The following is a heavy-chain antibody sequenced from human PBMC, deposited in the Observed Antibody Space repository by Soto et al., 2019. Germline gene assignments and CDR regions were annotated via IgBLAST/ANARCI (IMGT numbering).Heavy chain of an antibody. CDR3: ARGGGIVVVTAPYDH. CDR1: GYTFTSYY. V-gene: IGHV1-46*03. CDR2: INPSGGYT. Sequence: ASVKVSFKASGYTFTSYYMNWVRQAPGQGLEWLGIINPSGGYTTYAQRFLGRVTMTSDTSTSTVHMELGSLTSEDTAVYYCARGGGIVVVTAPYDHRGQRTPVTVSS. J-gene: IGHJ4*02. D-gene: IGHD2-21*02.